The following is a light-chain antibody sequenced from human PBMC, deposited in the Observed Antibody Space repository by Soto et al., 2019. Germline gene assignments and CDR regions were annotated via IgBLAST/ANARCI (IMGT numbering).Light chain of an antibody. V-gene: IGKV1-13*02. CDR3: QQFNSYPYT. Sequence: ALPLTQSPSSLSASVGDRVTITCRASQGISSALAWYQQKPGKAPKLLIYDASNLKSGVPSRFSGSGSGTDFTLTISSLQPEDFATYYCQQFNSYPYTFGQGTKLEIK. J-gene: IGKJ2*01. CDR2: DAS. CDR1: QGISSA.